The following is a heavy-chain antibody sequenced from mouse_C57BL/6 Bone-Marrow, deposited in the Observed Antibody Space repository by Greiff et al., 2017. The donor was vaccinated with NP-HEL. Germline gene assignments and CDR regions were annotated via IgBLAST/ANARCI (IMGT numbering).Heavy chain of an antibody. CDR1: GYSFTGYY. CDR3: ARSLYYGSSPGEFDY. CDR2: INPSTGGT. Sequence: EVQLQQSGPELVKPGASVKLSCKASGYSFTGYYMNWVKQSPEKSLEWIGEINPSTGGTTYNQKFKAKATLTVDKSSSTAYMQLKCLTSEDSAVYYCARSLYYGSSPGEFDYWGQGTLVTVSA. D-gene: IGHD1-1*01. J-gene: IGHJ3*01. V-gene: IGHV1-42*01.